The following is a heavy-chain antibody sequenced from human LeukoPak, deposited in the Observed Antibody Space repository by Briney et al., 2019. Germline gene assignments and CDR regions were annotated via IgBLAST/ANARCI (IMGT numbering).Heavy chain of an antibody. CDR1: GYTFSSYS. J-gene: IGHJ6*02. D-gene: IGHD6-19*01. CDR3: ASPSYSSGWYVNYYYYGMDV. V-gene: IGHV3-21*01. Sequence: GGSLRLSCAASGYTFSSYSMNWVRQAPGKGLEWVSSISSSSSYIYYADSVKGRFTISRDNAKNSLYLQMNSLRAEDTAVYYCASPSYSSGWYVNYYYYGMDVWGQGTTVTVSS. CDR2: ISSSSSYI.